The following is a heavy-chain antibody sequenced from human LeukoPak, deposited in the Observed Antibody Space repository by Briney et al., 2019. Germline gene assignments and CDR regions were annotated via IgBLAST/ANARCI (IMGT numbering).Heavy chain of an antibody. J-gene: IGHJ4*02. Sequence: GGSLRLSCAASGFTFSTYAMSWVRQAPGKGLEWVSAISGSGGSTYYADSVKGRFIISRDNAKNTLYLQMNSLRAEDTAVYYCARGMGVTTLDKWGQGTLVTVPS. CDR2: ISGSGGST. CDR3: ARGMGVTTLDK. D-gene: IGHD4-23*01. CDR1: GFTFSTYA. V-gene: IGHV3-23*01.